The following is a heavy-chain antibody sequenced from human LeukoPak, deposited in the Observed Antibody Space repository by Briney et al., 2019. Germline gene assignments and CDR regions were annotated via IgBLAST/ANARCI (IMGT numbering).Heavy chain of an antibody. Sequence: GGSLRLSCAASGFTFSSYSMNWVRQAPGKGLEWVSYISSSSSTIYYADSVKGRFTISRDNAKNSLYLQMNSLRPEDTAVYYCAKEFSATPRAAAQTGDAFDVWGQGTMVTVSS. CDR1: GFTFSSYS. J-gene: IGHJ3*01. CDR3: AKEFSATPRAAAQTGDAFDV. CDR2: ISSSSSTI. V-gene: IGHV3-48*04. D-gene: IGHD7-27*01.